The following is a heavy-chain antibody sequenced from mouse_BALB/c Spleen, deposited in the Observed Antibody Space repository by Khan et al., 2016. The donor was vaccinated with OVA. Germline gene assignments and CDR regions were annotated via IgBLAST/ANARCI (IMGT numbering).Heavy chain of an antibody. D-gene: IGHD2-10*01. CDR1: GFSLTSYG. CDR3: ARQPYYHYNIMDY. Sequence: QVQLKQSGPGLVAPSQSLSITCTISGFSLTSYGVHWVRQPPGKGLEWLVVIWSDGSTNYNSALKSRLTISKDNSKNQVFLKMNSLQTDDTAVYFCARQPYYHYNIMDYWGQGTSVTVSS. J-gene: IGHJ4*01. V-gene: IGHV2-6-1*01. CDR2: IWSDGST.